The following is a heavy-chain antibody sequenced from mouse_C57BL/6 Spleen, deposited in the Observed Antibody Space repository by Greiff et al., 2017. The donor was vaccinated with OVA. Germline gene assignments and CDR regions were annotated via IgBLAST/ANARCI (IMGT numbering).Heavy chain of an antibody. Sequence: VQLQQSGAELVKPGASVKLSCKASGYTFTSYWMHWVKQRPGQGLEWIGMIHPNSGSTNYNEKFKSKATLTVDKSSSTAYMQLSSLTSEDSAVYYCARKGGLPSWFAYWGQGTLVTVSA. V-gene: IGHV1-64*01. J-gene: IGHJ3*01. CDR1: GYTFTSYW. CDR3: ARKGGLPSWFAY. D-gene: IGHD2-4*01. CDR2: IHPNSGST.